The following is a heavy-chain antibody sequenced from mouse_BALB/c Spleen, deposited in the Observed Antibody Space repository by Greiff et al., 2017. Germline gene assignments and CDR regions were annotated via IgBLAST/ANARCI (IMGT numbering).Heavy chain of an antibody. CDR1: GFSLTSYG. Sequence: QVQLQQSGPGLVAPSQSLSITCTVSGFSLTSYGVHWVRQPPGKGLEWLGVIWAGGSTNYNSALMSRLSISKDNSKSQVFLKMNSLQTDDTAMYYCARDYGNYLYYFDYWGQGTTLTVSA. V-gene: IGHV2-9*02. CDR3: ARDYGNYLYYFDY. J-gene: IGHJ2*01. D-gene: IGHD2-1*01. CDR2: IWAGGST.